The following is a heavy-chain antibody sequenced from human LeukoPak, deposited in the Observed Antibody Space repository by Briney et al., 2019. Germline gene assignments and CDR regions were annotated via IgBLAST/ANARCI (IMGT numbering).Heavy chain of an antibody. CDR2: IYYSGST. CDR1: GASVSSSSYF. CDR3: AREDTAMVIFDY. V-gene: IGHV4-61*01. Sequence: SETLSLTCTVSGASVSSSSYFWTWIRQPPGKAPEWIGYIYYSGSTKYNPTLKGRVTMSVDTSKNQFSPKLSSVTAADTALYYCAREDTAMVIFDYWGQGTLVTVSS. J-gene: IGHJ4*02. D-gene: IGHD5-18*01.